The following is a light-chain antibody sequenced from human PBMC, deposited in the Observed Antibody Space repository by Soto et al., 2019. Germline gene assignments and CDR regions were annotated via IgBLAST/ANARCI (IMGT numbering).Light chain of an antibody. CDR1: QTVSSCY. J-gene: IGKJ2*02. CDR3: QQYGNSPST. CDR2: GAS. Sequence: EILLTQSPGTLSLSPGERATLSCRASQTVSSCYVAWYQQKPGQAPRHLIYGASSRATGIPDRISGSGSGTDFTLTISRLEPEDFAEYYCQQYGNSPSTFGHGTKLEIK. V-gene: IGKV3-20*01.